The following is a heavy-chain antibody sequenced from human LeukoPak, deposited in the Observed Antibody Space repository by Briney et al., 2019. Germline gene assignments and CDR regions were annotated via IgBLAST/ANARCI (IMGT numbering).Heavy chain of an antibody. CDR3: VYGGGYFQH. D-gene: IGHD4-23*01. Sequence: PGGSLRLSCAASGFTFSSYSMDWARQAPGKGLEWASSISSSSNNIYYADSVKGRFTISRDNGKNSLYLLMNSLRAEDTAVYYCVYGGGYFQHWGQGTLVTVSS. J-gene: IGHJ1*01. V-gene: IGHV3-21*01. CDR1: GFTFSSYS. CDR2: ISSSSNNI.